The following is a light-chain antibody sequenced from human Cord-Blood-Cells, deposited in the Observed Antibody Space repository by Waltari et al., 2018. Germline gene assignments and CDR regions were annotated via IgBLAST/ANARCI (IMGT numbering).Light chain of an antibody. Sequence: QSALTQPRSVSGSPGQSVTISCTGTSSDVGGYNYVSWYQQHPGKAPKLMIYDVSKRPSGFPARFSGAKSGNTASLTISGLQAEDEADYYCCSYSGSYVVFGGGTKLTVL. V-gene: IGLV2-11*01. CDR3: CSYSGSYVV. J-gene: IGLJ2*01. CDR1: SSDVGGYNY. CDR2: DVS.